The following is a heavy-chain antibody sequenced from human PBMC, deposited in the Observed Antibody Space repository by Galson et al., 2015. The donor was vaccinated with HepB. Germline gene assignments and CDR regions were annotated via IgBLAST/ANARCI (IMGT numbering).Heavy chain of an antibody. V-gene: IGHV1-8*01. Sequence: SVKVSCKASGYTFTSYDINWVRQATGQGLEWMGWMNPNSGKTGYAQKFQGRVTMTRDTSIGTAYMELSSLRPEDTAVYYCARAAKWHYDFWGGYLSGSWFDPWGQGTLVTVSS. CDR3: ARAAKWHYDFWGGYLSGSWFDP. D-gene: IGHD3-3*01. CDR1: GYTFTSYD. J-gene: IGHJ5*02. CDR2: MNPNSGKT.